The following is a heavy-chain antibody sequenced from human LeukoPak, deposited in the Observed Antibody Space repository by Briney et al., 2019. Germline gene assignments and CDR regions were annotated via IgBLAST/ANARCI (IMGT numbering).Heavy chain of an antibody. J-gene: IGHJ4*02. CDR2: IYYSGST. CDR1: GGSISSYY. Sequence: SETLSLTCTVSGGSISSYYWSWLRQPPGKGLEWIGYIYYSGSTNYNPSLKSRVTISVDTSKNQFSLKLSSVTAADTAVYYCAREERQWLISNWGQGTLVTVSS. D-gene: IGHD6-19*01. CDR3: AREERQWLISN. V-gene: IGHV4-59*01.